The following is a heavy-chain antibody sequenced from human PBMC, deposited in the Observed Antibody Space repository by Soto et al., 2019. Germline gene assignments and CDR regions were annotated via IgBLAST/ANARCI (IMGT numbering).Heavy chain of an antibody. D-gene: IGHD1-1*01. V-gene: IGHV3-13*01. CDR2: IDIAGNT. CDR3: AREGERGSGDSVDALDI. J-gene: IGHJ3*02. CDR1: GFTFSSYD. Sequence: SLRLSCAASGFTFSSYDMHWVRQATGKGLEWVSAIDIAGNTFYPGSVKGRFTISRENGKNSLYLQMSSLRAGDTAVYYCAREGERGSGDSVDALDIWGQGTLVTVSS.